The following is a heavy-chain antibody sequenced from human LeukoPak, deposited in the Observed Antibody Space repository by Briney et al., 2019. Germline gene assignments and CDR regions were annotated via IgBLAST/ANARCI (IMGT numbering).Heavy chain of an antibody. V-gene: IGHV3-66*02. CDR2: IYSGGST. J-gene: IGHJ6*03. Sequence: GGSLRLSCAASGFTVSSNYMSWVRQAPGEGLEWVSVIYSGGSTYYADSVKGRFTISRDNSKNTLYLQMNSLRAEDTAVYYCARDRVPYYYYMDVWGKGTTVTVSS. D-gene: IGHD3-22*01. CDR1: GFTVSSNY. CDR3: ARDRVPYYYYMDV.